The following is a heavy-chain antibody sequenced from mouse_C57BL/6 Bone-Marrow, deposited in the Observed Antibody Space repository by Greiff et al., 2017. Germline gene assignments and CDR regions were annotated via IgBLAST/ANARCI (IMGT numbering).Heavy chain of an antibody. V-gene: IGHV1-81*01. CDR3: ARNYGSSHWYIDV. CDR2: IYPRSGNS. D-gene: IGHD1-1*01. CDR1: GYTFTSYG. J-gene: IGHJ1*03. Sequence: VKLQESGAELARPGASVKLSCKASGYTFTSYGISWVKQRTGQGLEWIGEIYPRSGNSYSNEKFKGKATLNAEKSTSRAYMELRSQTSEDSAVYFCARNYGSSHWYIDVWGTGTTVTVSS.